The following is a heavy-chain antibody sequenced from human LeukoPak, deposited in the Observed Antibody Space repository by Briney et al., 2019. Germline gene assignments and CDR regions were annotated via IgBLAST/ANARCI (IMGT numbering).Heavy chain of an antibody. CDR1: GGSISSYY. V-gene: IGHV4-59*01. J-gene: IGHJ4*02. Sequence: PSETLSLTCTVSGGSISSYYWSWIRQPPGKGLEWIGYIYYSGSTNYNPSLKSRVTISVDTSKNQFSLKLSSVTAADTAVYYCARVGHGYLYYFDYWGQGTLVTVSS. CDR3: ARVGHGYLYYFDY. D-gene: IGHD5-24*01. CDR2: IYYSGST.